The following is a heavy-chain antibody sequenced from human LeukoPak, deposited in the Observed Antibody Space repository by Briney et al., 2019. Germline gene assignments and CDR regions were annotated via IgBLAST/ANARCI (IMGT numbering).Heavy chain of an antibody. CDR1: GGSFSGYY. J-gene: IGHJ4*02. V-gene: IGHV4-34*01. CDR2: INHSGST. D-gene: IGHD6-19*01. Sequence: SETLSLTCAVYGGSFSGYYWSWLRQPPGKGLEWIGEINHSGSTNYNPSLTSRGTISVDTSKNQFSLKLSSVTAADTAVYYCAREVAGYSSGWEIDYWGQGTLVTVSS. CDR3: AREVAGYSSGWEIDY.